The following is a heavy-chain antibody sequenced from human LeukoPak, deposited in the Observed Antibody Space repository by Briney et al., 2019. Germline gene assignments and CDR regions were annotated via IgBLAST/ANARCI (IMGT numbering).Heavy chain of an antibody. CDR1: GYTFTGYY. J-gene: IGHJ4*02. CDR3: ARGGYSGYDRVRTNTYFDY. V-gene: IGHV1-2*04. D-gene: IGHD5-12*01. Sequence: ASVKVSCKASGYTFTGYYMHWVRQAPGQGLEWMGWINPNSGGTNYAQKFQGWVTMTRDTSISTAYMELSRLRSDDTAVYYCARGGYSGYDRVRTNTYFDYWGQGTLVTVSS. CDR2: INPNSGGT.